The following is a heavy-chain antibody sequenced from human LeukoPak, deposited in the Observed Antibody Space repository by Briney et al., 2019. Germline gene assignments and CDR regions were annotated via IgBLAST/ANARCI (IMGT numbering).Heavy chain of an antibody. Sequence: SETLSLTCTVSGYSISSGYYWGWIRQPPGKGLEWIGSIYHSGSTYYNPSLKSRVTISVDTSKNQFSLKLSSVTAADTAVYYCARKNGYYLDYWGQGTLVTLSS. CDR1: GYSISSGYY. V-gene: IGHV4-38-2*02. CDR3: ARKNGYYLDY. D-gene: IGHD2-8*01. J-gene: IGHJ4*02. CDR2: IYHSGST.